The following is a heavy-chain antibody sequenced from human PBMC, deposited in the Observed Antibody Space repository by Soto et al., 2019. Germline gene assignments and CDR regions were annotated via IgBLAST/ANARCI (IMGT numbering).Heavy chain of an antibody. V-gene: IGHV1-18*01. CDR1: GYTFTSYG. Sequence: GPEVKKPGASVKVSCKASGYTFTSYGITWVRQAPGQGLEWMGWITAHNGNTKYAQKLQGRVTMTTDTSTSTAYLELRSLRSDDTAVYYCATSDKAVNPYFFDYWGQGTLVTVSS. D-gene: IGHD3-9*01. J-gene: IGHJ4*02. CDR2: ITAHNGNT. CDR3: ATSDKAVNPYFFDY.